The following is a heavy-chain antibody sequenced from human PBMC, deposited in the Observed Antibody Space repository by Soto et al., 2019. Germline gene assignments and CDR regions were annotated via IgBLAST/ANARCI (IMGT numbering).Heavy chain of an antibody. CDR1: GGSISSGGYY. J-gene: IGHJ4*02. Sequence: SETLSLTCTVSGGSISSGGYYWSWIRQHPGKGLEWIGYIYYSGSTYYNPSLKSRVTISVDTSKNQFSLKLSSVTAADTAVYYCAAESLEELEIDYWGQGTLVTVSS. CDR2: IYYSGST. CDR3: AAESLEELEIDY. V-gene: IGHV4-31*03. D-gene: IGHD1-1*01.